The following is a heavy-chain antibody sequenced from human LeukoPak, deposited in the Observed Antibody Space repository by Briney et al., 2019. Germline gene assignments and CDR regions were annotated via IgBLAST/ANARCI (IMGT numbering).Heavy chain of an antibody. J-gene: IGHJ6*03. Sequence: PGGSLRLSCAASGFTFDDYGMSWVRQAPGKGLEWVSGINWNGGSTGYADSVKGRFTISRDNAENSLYLQMNSLRAEDTALYYCARERSSTDYYYMDVWGKGTTVTVSS. D-gene: IGHD6-13*01. CDR3: ARERSSTDYYYMDV. V-gene: IGHV3-20*04. CDR2: INWNGGST. CDR1: GFTFDDYG.